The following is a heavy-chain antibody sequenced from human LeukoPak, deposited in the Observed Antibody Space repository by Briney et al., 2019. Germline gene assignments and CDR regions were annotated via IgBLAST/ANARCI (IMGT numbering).Heavy chain of an antibody. J-gene: IGHJ4*02. V-gene: IGHV3-15*01. CDR2: IKSKTDGGTT. CDR1: GFTFSSYS. Sequence: GGSLGLSCAASGFTFSSYSMNWVRQAPGKGLEWVGRIKSKTDGGTTDYAAPVKGRFTISRDDSKNTLYLQMNSLKTEDTAVYYCTTDRGFVLDYWGQGTLVTVSS. D-gene: IGHD2-21*01. CDR3: TTDRGFVLDY.